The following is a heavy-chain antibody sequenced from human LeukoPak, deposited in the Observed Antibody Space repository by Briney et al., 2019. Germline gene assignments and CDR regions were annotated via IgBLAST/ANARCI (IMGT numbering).Heavy chain of an antibody. J-gene: IGHJ3*02. CDR3: AKDSYYYDSSGYYPDAFDI. D-gene: IGHD3-22*01. CDR2: ISGSGGST. V-gene: IGHV3-23*01. CDR1: GFTFSSYA. Sequence: QPGGSLRLSCAASGFTFSSYAMSWVRQAPGKGLEWASAISGSGGSTYYADSVKGRFTISRDNSKNTLYLQMNSLRAEDTAVYYCAKDSYYYDSSGYYPDAFDIWGQGTMVTVSS.